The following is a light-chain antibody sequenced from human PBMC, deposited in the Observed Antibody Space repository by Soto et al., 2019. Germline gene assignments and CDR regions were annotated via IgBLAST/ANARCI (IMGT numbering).Light chain of an antibody. J-gene: IGKJ4*01. V-gene: IGKV3-11*01. CDR2: AAS. CDR3: QQRNNWLT. Sequence: DIVSTQSPATLSLSPGERATLSCRASQSVGTSLAWFQHKPGQAPRLLLYAASNRAAGIPVRFSGSGSGTDFTLTISSLEPEDFAVYYCQQRNNWLTFGGGTKVEIK. CDR1: QSVGTS.